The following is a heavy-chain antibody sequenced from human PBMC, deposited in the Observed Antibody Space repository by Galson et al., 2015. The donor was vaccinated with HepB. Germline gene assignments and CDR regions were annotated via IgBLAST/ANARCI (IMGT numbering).Heavy chain of an antibody. Sequence: SLRLSCAASGFIFSSYGMHWVRQAPGMGLEWVALIWFDGSNEYYADSVKGRFTISRDNSKNTLDLQMNSLRAEDTAVYYCARYFCGGDCSVVGGAFDIWGQGTVVTVSS. V-gene: IGHV3-33*01. D-gene: IGHD2-21*02. CDR3: ARYFCGGDCSVVGGAFDI. CDR1: GFIFSSYG. J-gene: IGHJ3*02. CDR2: IWFDGSNE.